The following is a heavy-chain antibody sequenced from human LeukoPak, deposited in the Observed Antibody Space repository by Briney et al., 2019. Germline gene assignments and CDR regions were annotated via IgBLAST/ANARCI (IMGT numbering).Heavy chain of an antibody. CDR1: GGSISSGSHY. Sequence: SQTLSLTCTVSGGSISSGSHYWSWIRQPAGKGLEWIGRIYTSGSTNYNPSLKSRVTISVDTSKNQFSLKLSSVTAADTAVYFCARFPYFEGFDYWGQGTQVIVSS. CDR3: ARFPYFEGFDY. V-gene: IGHV4-61*02. D-gene: IGHD3-9*01. J-gene: IGHJ4*02. CDR2: IYTSGST.